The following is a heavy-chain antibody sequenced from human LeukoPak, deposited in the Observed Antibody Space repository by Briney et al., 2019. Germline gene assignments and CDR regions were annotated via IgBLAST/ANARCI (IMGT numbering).Heavy chain of an antibody. J-gene: IGHJ4*02. D-gene: IGHD6-13*01. CDR1: GFTVSSNY. V-gene: IGHV3-66*01. Sequence: GGSLRLSCAASGFTVSSNYMSWVRQAPGKGLEWVSVIYSGGSTYYADSVKGRFTISRDNAKNSLYLQMNSLRAEDTAVYYCARDRRGSSWYSTDYWGQGTLVTVSS. CDR2: IYSGGST. CDR3: ARDRRGSSWYSTDY.